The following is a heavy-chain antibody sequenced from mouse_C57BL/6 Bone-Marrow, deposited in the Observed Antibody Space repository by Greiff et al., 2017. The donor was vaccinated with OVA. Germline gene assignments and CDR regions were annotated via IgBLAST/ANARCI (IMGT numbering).Heavy chain of an antibody. D-gene: IGHD1-1*01. CDR1: GFTFSSYG. Sequence: EVKLVESGGDLVQPGGSLTLSCAASGFTFSSYGLSWVRQPPDKRLAWVATISSGGSYPYSPDSVKGRFTISRDNAKNTLYLQMSSLKSEDTAMYYCARHGDYGSFFDYWGQGTTLTVSS. J-gene: IGHJ2*01. V-gene: IGHV5-6*02. CDR3: ARHGDYGSFFDY. CDR2: ISSGGSYP.